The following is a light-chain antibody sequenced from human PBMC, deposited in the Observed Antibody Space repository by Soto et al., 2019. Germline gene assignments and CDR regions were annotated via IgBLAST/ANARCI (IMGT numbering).Light chain of an antibody. J-gene: IGLJ1*01. CDR2: EDN. CDR3: GSHGGFNTSYV. CDR1: NTDDENYNF. Sequence: QSVLTAPASVSGSPGQSITIGCTPLNTDDENYNFISWCQQHPGKAPKLMIYEDNNRPSGVSNRISVSKSGNTASLTISGLQTDDEADYYCGSHGGFNTSYVFGAGTKVTVL. V-gene: IGLV2-23*01.